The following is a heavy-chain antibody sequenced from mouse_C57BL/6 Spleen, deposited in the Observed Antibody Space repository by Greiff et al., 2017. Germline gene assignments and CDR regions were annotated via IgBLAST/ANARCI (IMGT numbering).Heavy chain of an antibody. CDR3: ARLYYDYDWFAY. Sequence: EVQLLQSGPGLVKPGASLKMSCTASGYTFTDYNMHWVKQSHGKSLEWIGYINTNSGGTSYNQKFKGKSTLTVNKATSTAYMEHHSLTAEDAAVYYCARLYYDYDWFAYWGQGTLVTVSA. D-gene: IGHD2-4*01. V-gene: IGHV1-22*01. CDR2: INTNSGGT. CDR1: GYTFTDYN. J-gene: IGHJ3*01.